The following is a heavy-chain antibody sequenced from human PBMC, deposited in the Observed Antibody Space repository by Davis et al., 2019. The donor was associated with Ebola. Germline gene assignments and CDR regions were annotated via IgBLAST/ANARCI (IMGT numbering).Heavy chain of an antibody. J-gene: IGHJ6*02. CDR3: ARVYDYHYGMDA. CDR2: INPNSGGT. V-gene: IGHV1-2*04. Sequence: ASVKVSCKASGYTFTSYDINWVRQAPGQGLEWMGWINPNSGGTNYAQKFQGWVTMTRDTSISTAYMELSRLRSDDTAVYYCARVYDYHYGMDAWGQGTTVTVSS. D-gene: IGHD5-12*01. CDR1: GYTFTSYD.